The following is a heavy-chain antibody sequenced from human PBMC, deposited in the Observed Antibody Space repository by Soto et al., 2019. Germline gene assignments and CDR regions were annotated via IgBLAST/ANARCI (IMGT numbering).Heavy chain of an antibody. D-gene: IGHD1-26*01. CDR1: GFTFSSYE. J-gene: IGHJ4*02. CDR3: AKDPGPCIVAAGLCLFDY. Sequence: GGSLRLSCAASGFTFSSYEMNWVRQAPGKGLEWVSYISSSGSTIYYADSVKGRFTISRDNAKNSLYLQMNSLRAEDTAVYYCAKDPGPCIVAAGLCLFDYWGQSTLVPDSS. V-gene: IGHV3-48*03. CDR2: ISSSGSTI.